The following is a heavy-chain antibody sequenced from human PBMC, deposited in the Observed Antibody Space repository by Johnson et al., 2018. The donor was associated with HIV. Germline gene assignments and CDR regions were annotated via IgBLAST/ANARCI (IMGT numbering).Heavy chain of an antibody. CDR3: AKDRRTYSSSADAFDS. Sequence: QMLLVESGGGVVQPGRPLRLSCAASGFTFSSYAMHWVRQAPGKGLEWVAVISYDGSNKYYADSVKGRFTISRDNSKNTLYLQRNSLRAEETAVYYCAKDRRTYSSSADAFDSWGQGTMLTVSS. CDR1: GFTFSSYA. J-gene: IGHJ3*02. CDR2: ISYDGSNK. D-gene: IGHD6-6*01. V-gene: IGHV3-30*04.